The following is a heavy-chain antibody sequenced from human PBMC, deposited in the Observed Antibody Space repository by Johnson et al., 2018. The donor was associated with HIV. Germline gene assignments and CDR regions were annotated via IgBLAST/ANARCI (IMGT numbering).Heavy chain of an antibody. CDR1: GFTFSRYW. CDR3: ARHQVVDDAFDI. CDR2: IKKDGTEN. D-gene: IGHD5-12*01. Sequence: EVQLVESGGGLVQPGGSLRLSCAASGFTFSRYWMSWVRQAPGKGLEWVANIKKDGTENYYVDSVKGRFTISRDNAKNSLSLQMNSLRAEDTAVYYCARHQVVDDAFDIWGQGTMVTVSS. V-gene: IGHV3-7*05. J-gene: IGHJ3*02.